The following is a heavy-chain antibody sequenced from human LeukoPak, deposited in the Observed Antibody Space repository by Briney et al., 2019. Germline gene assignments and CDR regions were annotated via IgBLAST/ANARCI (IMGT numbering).Heavy chain of an antibody. CDR1: GFTFSSYA. V-gene: IGHV3-23*01. Sequence: PGGSLRLSCAASGFTFSSYAMSWVRQAPGKGLEWVSAISGSGGSTYYADSVKGRFTISRDNSKNTLYLQMNSLRAEDTAVYYCAKDLTLHSSSWFDSFDPWGQGTLVTVSS. CDR3: AKDLTLHSSSWFDSFDP. J-gene: IGHJ5*02. D-gene: IGHD6-13*01. CDR2: ISGSGGST.